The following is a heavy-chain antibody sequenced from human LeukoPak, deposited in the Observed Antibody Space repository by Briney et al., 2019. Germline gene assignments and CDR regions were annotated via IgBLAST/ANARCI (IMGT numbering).Heavy chain of an antibody. CDR2: ISSSSSYI. CDR3: ARRAGIAAAGTGAFDI. D-gene: IGHD6-13*01. J-gene: IGHJ3*02. CDR1: GFTFSSYS. Sequence: RAGGSLRLSCAASGFTFSSYSMNWVRQAPGKGLEWVSSISSSSSYIYYADSVKGRFTISRDNAKNSLYLQMNSLRAEDTAVYYCARRAGIAAAGTGAFDIWGQGTMVTVSS. V-gene: IGHV3-21*01.